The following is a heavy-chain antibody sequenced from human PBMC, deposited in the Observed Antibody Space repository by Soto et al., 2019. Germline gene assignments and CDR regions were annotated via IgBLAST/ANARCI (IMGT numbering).Heavy chain of an antibody. CDR2: IDWNSFTT. CDR3: AKDMGEDKAMVYYFDY. J-gene: IGHJ4*02. CDR1: GFTFDDYA. V-gene: IGHV3-9*01. D-gene: IGHD5-18*01. Sequence: SLRLSCAASGFTFDDYAMHWARLVPGKGLEWVSGIDWNSFTTGYADSVKGRFTISRDNAKNSLYLQMNSLRPEDTALYYCAKDMGEDKAMVYYFDYWGQGTLVTVSS.